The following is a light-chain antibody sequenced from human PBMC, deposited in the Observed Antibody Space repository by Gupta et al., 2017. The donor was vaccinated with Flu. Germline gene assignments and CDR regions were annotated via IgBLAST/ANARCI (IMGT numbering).Light chain of an antibody. V-gene: IGKV1-39*01. CDR3: QQSYSTPWT. CDR2: AAS. Sequence: EIQLTQSTSSLSEYVGDRVTITCRASQSISSYLNWYQQKPGKAPKLLIYAASTSQSGIPSRFSGSESGTDFTLTISSLQPEDFATYYCQQSYSTPWTFGQGTRVEIK. CDR1: QSISSY. J-gene: IGKJ1*01.